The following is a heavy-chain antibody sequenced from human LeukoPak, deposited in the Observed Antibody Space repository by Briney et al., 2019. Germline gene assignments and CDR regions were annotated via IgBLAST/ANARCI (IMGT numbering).Heavy chain of an antibody. Sequence: PGGSLRLSCAASGFTFSSYAMTWVRQAPGKGLEWVSTITSSGGNTYYADSVKGRFTISRDNSKNTLYLQMNSLRAEDTAIYYCANPLVRSSWLLDYWGRGTLVTV. V-gene: IGHV3-23*01. J-gene: IGHJ4*02. CDR3: ANPLVRSSWLLDY. CDR2: ITSSGGNT. D-gene: IGHD6-13*01. CDR1: GFTFSSYA.